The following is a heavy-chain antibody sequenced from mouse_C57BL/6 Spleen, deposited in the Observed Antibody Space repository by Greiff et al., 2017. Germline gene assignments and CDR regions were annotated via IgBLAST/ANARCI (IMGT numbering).Heavy chain of an antibody. J-gene: IGHJ1*03. CDR1: GYTFTDYN. D-gene: IGHD1-1*01. CDR3: ASPYGSSYYWYFDV. CDR2: INPNNGGT. V-gene: IGHV1-18*01. Sequence: EVKLQESGPELVKPGASVKISCKASGYTFTDYNMDWVKQSHGKSLEWIGDINPNNGGTIYNQKFKGKATLTVDKSSSTAYMELHSLTSEVTAVYYCASPYGSSYYWYFDVWGKGTTVTVSS.